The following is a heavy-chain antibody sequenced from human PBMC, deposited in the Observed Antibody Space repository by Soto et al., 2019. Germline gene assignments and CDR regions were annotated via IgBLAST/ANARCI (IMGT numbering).Heavy chain of an antibody. CDR3: VRDTRSGWHLKEH. D-gene: IGHD3-9*01. CDR2: ISWNSGSI. J-gene: IGHJ1*01. V-gene: IGHV3-9*01. Sequence: EVDLVESGGGLAQPGRSLRLSCVASGFTFDAHGMHWVRQIPGRGLEWVSGISWNSGSIGYGESVKGRFTIFRDNAKNSLYLEMNSLRQEDTALYYCVRDTRSGWHLKEHWGQGVQFSVSS. CDR1: GFTFDAHG.